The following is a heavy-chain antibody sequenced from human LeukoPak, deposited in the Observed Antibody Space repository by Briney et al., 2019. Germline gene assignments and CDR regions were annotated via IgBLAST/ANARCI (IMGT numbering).Heavy chain of an antibody. Sequence: PGGSLRLSCAAPGFTLSSYWMSWVRKAPGKGLEWLPNIKQDGSEKYYVDSVKGRFTISRDNAKNSLYLQMNSLRAEDAAVYYCARVYGYSSSWYDYYGMDVWGQGTTVTVSS. CDR3: ARVYGYSSSWYDYYGMDV. CDR1: GFTLSSYW. D-gene: IGHD6-13*01. V-gene: IGHV3-7*01. CDR2: IKQDGSEK. J-gene: IGHJ6*02.